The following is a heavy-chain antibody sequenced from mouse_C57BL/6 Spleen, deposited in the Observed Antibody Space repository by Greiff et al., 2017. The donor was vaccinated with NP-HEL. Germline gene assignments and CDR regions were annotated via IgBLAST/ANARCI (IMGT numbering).Heavy chain of an antibody. CDR1: GYTFTSYW. Sequence: QVQLKQPGAELVMPGASVKLSCKASGYTFTSYWMHWVKQRPGQGLEWIGEIDPSDSYTNYNQKFKGKSTLTVDKSSSTAYMQLSSLTSEDSAVYYCARSGGSSRFAYWGQGTLVTVSA. CDR2: IDPSDSYT. J-gene: IGHJ3*01. V-gene: IGHV1-69*01. CDR3: ARSGGSSRFAY. D-gene: IGHD1-1*01.